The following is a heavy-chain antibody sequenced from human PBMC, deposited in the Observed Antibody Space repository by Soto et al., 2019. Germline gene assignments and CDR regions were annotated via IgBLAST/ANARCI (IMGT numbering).Heavy chain of an antibody. Sequence: GASVKVSCKASRVAFSKFIVTWVRQAPGLGLEWVGGIIPIFGTANYAQKFQGRVTITADESTSTSYMEVNNLRSEDTAVYYCAKVRYSSPMCYYYGMDVWGQGTTVTVS. CDR2: IIPIFGTA. D-gene: IGHD6-19*01. V-gene: IGHV1-69*13. J-gene: IGHJ6*02. CDR1: RVAFSKFI. CDR3: AKVRYSSPMCYYYGMDV.